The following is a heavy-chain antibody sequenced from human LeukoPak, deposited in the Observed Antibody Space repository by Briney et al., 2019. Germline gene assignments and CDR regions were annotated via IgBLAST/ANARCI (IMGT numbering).Heavy chain of an antibody. V-gene: IGHV1-69*13. Sequence: ASVKVSCKASGGTFSSYANSWVRQAPGQGLEWMGGIIPIFGTANYAQKFQGRVTITADESTSTAYMELSSLRSEDTAVYYCAREDDFWSGVFDYWGQGTLVTVSS. CDR3: AREDDFWSGVFDY. CDR1: GGTFSSYA. D-gene: IGHD3-3*01. J-gene: IGHJ4*02. CDR2: IIPIFGTA.